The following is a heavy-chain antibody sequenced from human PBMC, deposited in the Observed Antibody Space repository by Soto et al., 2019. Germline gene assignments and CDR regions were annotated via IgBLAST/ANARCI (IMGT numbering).Heavy chain of an antibody. J-gene: IGHJ4*02. Sequence: SETLSLTCSVSGASISNYYWIWIRQPAGKGLEWIGSVYASGSTNYSPSLKRRVTMSVDTSENQFSLQLSSVTAADTAVYYCARGMSGYDYIMDHWGQGTLVTVSS. D-gene: IGHD5-12*01. V-gene: IGHV4-4*07. CDR1: GASISNYY. CDR3: ARGMSGYDYIMDH. CDR2: VYASGST.